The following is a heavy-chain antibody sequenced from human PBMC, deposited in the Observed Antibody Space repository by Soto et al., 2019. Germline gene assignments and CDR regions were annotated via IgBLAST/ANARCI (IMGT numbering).Heavy chain of an antibody. D-gene: IGHD5-18*01. CDR1: GGTFSSYA. Sequence: SVKVSCKASGGTFSSYAISWVRQAPGQGLEWMGGIIPIFGTANYAQKFQGRVTVTADESTSTAYMELSSLRSEDTALYYCARKGNTAMVRVHYGMDVWGQGTTVTSP. CDR2: IIPIFGTA. V-gene: IGHV1-69*13. J-gene: IGHJ6*02. CDR3: ARKGNTAMVRVHYGMDV.